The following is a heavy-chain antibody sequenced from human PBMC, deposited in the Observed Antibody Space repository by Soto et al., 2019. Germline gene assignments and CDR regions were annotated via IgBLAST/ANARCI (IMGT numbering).Heavy chain of an antibody. CDR2: IYYSGST. CDR1: GGSISSYY. J-gene: IGHJ3*02. Sequence: QVQLQESGPGLVKPSETLSLTCTVSGGSISSYYWSWIRQPPGKGLEWIGYIYYSGSTNYNPSLKSRVTISVDTSKNQCSLKLSSVTAADTAVYYCAREEPSAGDAFDIWGQGTMVTVSS. CDR3: AREEPSAGDAFDI. V-gene: IGHV4-59*01. D-gene: IGHD1-26*01.